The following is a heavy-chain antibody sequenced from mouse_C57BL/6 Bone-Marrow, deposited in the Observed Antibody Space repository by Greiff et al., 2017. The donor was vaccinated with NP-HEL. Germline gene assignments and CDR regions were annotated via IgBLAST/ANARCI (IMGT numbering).Heavy chain of an antibody. J-gene: IGHJ1*03. Sequence: VKLQESGAELVKPGASVKLSCKASGYTFTSYWMHWVKQRPGQGLEWIGMIHPNSGSTNYNEKFKSKATLTVDKSSSTAYMQLSSLTSEDSAVYYCARGLFYWYFDVWGTGTTVTVSS. CDR2: IHPNSGST. V-gene: IGHV1-64*01. CDR1: GYTFTSYW. D-gene: IGHD6-2*01. CDR3: ARGLFYWYFDV.